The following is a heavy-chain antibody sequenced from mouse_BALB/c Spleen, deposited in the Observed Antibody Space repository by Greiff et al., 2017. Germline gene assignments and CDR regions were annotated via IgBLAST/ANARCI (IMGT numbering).Heavy chain of an antibody. CDR1: GFTFSSYA. J-gene: IGHJ4*01. V-gene: IGHV5-6-5*01. CDR3: AREGVRPYAMDY. CDR2: ISSGGST. D-gene: IGHD2-14*01. Sequence: EVMLVESGGGLVKPGGSLKLSCAASGFTFSSYAMSWVRQTPEKRLEWVASISSGGSTYYPDSVKGRFTISRDNARNILYLQMSSLRSEDTAMYYCAREGVRPYAMDYWGQGTSVTVSS.